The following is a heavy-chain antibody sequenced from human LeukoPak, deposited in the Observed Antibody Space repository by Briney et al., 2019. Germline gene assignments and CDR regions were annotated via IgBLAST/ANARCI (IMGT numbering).Heavy chain of an antibody. D-gene: IGHD4-23*01. CDR3: VSDRSSRWFDY. V-gene: IGHV3-33*08. CDR1: GFTYSDYG. Sequence: GGSLRLSCAASGFTYSDYGTHWVRQAPGKGLEWVAVIWYDGSDKYYADSVKDRFTISRDNSKNTLYLQINSLRAEDTAVYYCVSDRSSRWFDYRGQGTPVSVSS. CDR2: IWYDGSDK. J-gene: IGHJ4*02.